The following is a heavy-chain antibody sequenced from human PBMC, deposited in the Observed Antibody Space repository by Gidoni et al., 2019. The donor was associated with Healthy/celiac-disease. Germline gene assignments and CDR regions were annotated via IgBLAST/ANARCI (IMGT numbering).Heavy chain of an antibody. J-gene: IGHJ5*02. CDR2: LYYSWST. CDR1: GDFISSSNW. CDR3: AREPGGSYSRWFDP. D-gene: IGHD1-26*01. V-gene: IGHV4-4*02. Sequence: QVQLQESGPGLVKPSGTLSLTCAVSGDFISSSNWWSWVRQPPGKGLEWIGELYYSWSTNCNPYLKSRVTISIDKSKNQFSLKLSSVTAADTAVYYCAREPGGSYSRWFDPWGQGTLVTVSA.